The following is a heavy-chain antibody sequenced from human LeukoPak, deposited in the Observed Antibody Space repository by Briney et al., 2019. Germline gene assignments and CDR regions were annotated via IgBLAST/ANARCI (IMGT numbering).Heavy chain of an antibody. V-gene: IGHV3-30*18. CDR3: AKDKSGYSVY. CDR2: ISYDGSNK. J-gene: IGHJ4*02. D-gene: IGHD5/OR15-5a*01. CDR1: GFTFISYG. Sequence: GGCLRLSCAASGFTFISYGMHWVRQAPGKGLEWVAVISYDGSNKYYADSVKGRFTISRDNSKNTLYLQMNSLRAEDTAVYYCAKDKSGYSVYWGQGTLVTVSS.